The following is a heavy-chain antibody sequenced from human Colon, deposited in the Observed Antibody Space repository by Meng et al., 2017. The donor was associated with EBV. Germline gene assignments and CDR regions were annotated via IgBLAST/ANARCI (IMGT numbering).Heavy chain of an antibody. J-gene: IGHJ4*02. V-gene: IGHV4-39*07. Sequence: VPLRESGPGLVRPSGTLSLPCMAFGDSISGSGDYWGWVRQPPGKGLEWIGNIYYTGSTYYNPSLKSRVTISVDTSKNQFSLKVTSMTAADTAVYYCARDGPLLWGPGTLVTVSS. CDR1: GDSISGSGDY. CDR2: IYYTGST. CDR3: ARDGPLL.